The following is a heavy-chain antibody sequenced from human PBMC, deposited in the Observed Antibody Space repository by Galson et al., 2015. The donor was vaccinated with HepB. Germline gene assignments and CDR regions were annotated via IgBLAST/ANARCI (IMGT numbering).Heavy chain of an antibody. D-gene: IGHD2-2*01. V-gene: IGHV3-7*03. CDR2: IKQDGSEK. J-gene: IGHJ4*02. CDR1: GFTFSSFW. CDR3: ARRGNLVVGDFDY. Sequence: SLRLSCAVSGFTFSSFWMSWVRQAPGKGLEWVANIKQDGSEKYYVDSVKGRFTISRDNSKNSLYLQMNSLRAEDTAVYYCARRGNLVVGDFDYWGQGTLVTVSS.